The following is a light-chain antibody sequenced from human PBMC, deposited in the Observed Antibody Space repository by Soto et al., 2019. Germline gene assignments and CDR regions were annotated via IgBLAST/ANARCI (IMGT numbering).Light chain of an antibody. CDR3: QQYENRPLT. CDR1: QDITNY. CDR2: DAA. Sequence: DIQLTQSPPSLSASVGGAVTITCQAGQDITNYLNWYQQRSGKSPKLLIFDAANLERGVPSRFSGSGSGTHFTFTISSLQPEDVATYYCQQYENRPLTFGGGTKVE. J-gene: IGKJ4*01. V-gene: IGKV1-33*01.